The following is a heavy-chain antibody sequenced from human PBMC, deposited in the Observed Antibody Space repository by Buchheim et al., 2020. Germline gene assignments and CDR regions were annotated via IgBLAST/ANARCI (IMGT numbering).Heavy chain of an antibody. CDR2: ISGSGGST. CDR1: GFTFSSYA. V-gene: IGHV3-23*01. J-gene: IGHJ4*02. Sequence: EVQLLESGGGLVQPGGSLRLSCAASGFTFSSYAMSWVRQAPGKGLEWVPAISGSGGSTYYADSVKGRVTISRDNSKNTLSLQMNSLRAEDTAVYYCAKEGPPLVYCGGDCPSVYFDYWGQGTL. CDR3: AKEGPPLVYCGGDCPSVYFDY. D-gene: IGHD2-21*02.